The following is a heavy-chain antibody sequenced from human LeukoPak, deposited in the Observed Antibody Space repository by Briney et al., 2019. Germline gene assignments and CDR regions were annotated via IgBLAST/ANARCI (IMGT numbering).Heavy chain of an antibody. Sequence: GGSLRLSCAASGFTFSNAWMSWVRQAPGKGLEWVGRIKSKTDGGTTDYAAPVKGRFTISRDDSKNTLYLQMNSLKTEDTAVYYCTTQKWDRGYYYYYMDVWGKGTTVTVSS. D-gene: IGHD1-26*01. CDR2: IKSKTDGGTT. V-gene: IGHV3-15*01. CDR1: GFTFSNAW. J-gene: IGHJ6*03. CDR3: TTQKWDRGYYYYYMDV.